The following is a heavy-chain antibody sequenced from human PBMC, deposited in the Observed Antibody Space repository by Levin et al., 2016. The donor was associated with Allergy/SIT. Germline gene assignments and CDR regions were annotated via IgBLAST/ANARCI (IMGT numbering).Heavy chain of an antibody. J-gene: IGHJ6*02. CDR3: ARAYDFTQSPFYYYYGMDV. D-gene: IGHD3-3*01. V-gene: IGHV4-59*13. CDR1: GGSISSYY. Sequence: SETLSLTCTVSGGSISSYYWSWIRQPPGKGLEWIGYIYYSGSTNYNPSLKSRVTISVDTSKNQFSLKLSSVTAADTAVYYCARAYDFTQSPFYYYYGMDVWGQGTTVTVSS. CDR2: IYYSGST.